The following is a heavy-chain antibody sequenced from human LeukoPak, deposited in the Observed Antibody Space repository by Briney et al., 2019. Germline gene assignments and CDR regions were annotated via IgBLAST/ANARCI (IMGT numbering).Heavy chain of an antibody. CDR2: IYASGGST. CDR1: GYTFTTYY. CDR3: ARDPGSYGPSYYFDY. Sequence: ASVKVSCKASGYTFTTYYMHWVRQAPGRGLEWMGIIYASGGSTSYAQKFQGRVTMTRDTSTSTVYMELSSLRSEDTAVYSCARDPGSYGPSYYFDYWGQGTLVTVSS. J-gene: IGHJ4*02. V-gene: IGHV1-46*01. D-gene: IGHD5-18*01.